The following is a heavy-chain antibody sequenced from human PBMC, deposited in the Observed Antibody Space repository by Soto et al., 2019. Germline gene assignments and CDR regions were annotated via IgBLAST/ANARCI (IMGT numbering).Heavy chain of an antibody. J-gene: IGHJ4*02. Sequence: ASLKVACKASGYTFTGYYMRWVRQAPGQGLEWMGWINPNSGGTNYAQKFQGRVTMTRDTSISTADMELSRLRSDDTAVYYWARCYYDSSSYYARWGQSTLVTGSA. V-gene: IGHV1-2*02. D-gene: IGHD3-22*01. CDR2: INPNSGGT. CDR3: ARCYYDSSSYYAR. CDR1: GYTFTGYY.